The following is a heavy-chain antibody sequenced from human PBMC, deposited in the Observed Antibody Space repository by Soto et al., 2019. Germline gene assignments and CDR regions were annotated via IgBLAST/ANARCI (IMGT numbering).Heavy chain of an antibody. D-gene: IGHD4-17*01. CDR1: GFTVSSNY. V-gene: IGHV3-66*01. CDR2: IYSGGST. Sequence: GGSLRLSCAASGFTVSSNYMSWVRQAPGKGLEWVSVIYSGGSTYYADSVKGRFTISRDNSKNTLYLQMNSLRAEDTAVYYCARATPDYGDAPDAFDIWGQGTMVTVSS. J-gene: IGHJ3*02. CDR3: ARATPDYGDAPDAFDI.